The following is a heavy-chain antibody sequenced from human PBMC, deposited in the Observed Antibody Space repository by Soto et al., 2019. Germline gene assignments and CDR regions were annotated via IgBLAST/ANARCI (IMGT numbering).Heavy chain of an antibody. CDR3: GRENGVGVGTILYFFEH. Sequence: QVHLVQSGAEVKKAGSSVKVSCKAPGGTFKNNGISWVRQAPGQGLEWMGGIIPVFGTTNYAQKFQGRLTITADDFPSTVYKELSRLRYEGTAVYYCGRENGVGVGTILYFFEHRGPGTLVTVSS. CDR2: IIPVFGTT. V-gene: IGHV1-69*01. J-gene: IGHJ4*02. D-gene: IGHD3-3*01. CDR1: GGTFKNNG.